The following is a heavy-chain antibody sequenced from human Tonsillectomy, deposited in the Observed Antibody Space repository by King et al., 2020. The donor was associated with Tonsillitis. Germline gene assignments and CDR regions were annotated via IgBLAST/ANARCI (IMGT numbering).Heavy chain of an antibody. J-gene: IGHJ2*01. CDR3: ARIYSSSWYWYFDL. D-gene: IGHD6-13*01. CDR1: GFSLSNARMG. Sequence: VTLQESGPVLVRPTETLTLTCTVSGFSLSNARMGVTWIRQPPGKALEWLGHIFSNDEKSYNTSLRSRLTISKDTSKSQVVLTLTTMDPVDTATYYCARIYSSSWYWYFDLWGRGTLVTVSS. V-gene: IGHV2-26*01. CDR2: IFSNDEK.